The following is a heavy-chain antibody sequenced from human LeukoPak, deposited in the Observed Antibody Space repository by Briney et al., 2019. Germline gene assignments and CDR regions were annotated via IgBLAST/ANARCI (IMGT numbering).Heavy chain of an antibody. V-gene: IGHV3-30*03. Sequence: PGKSLRLSCAASGFTFNNYGMHWVRQAPGKGLEWVAVISYDGRNKHYPDSVKGRFTISRDISTDTLWLQMDSLRTEDTAVYYCARDRPFTMVRGVHDYWGQGTLVTVSS. D-gene: IGHD3-10*01. CDR2: ISYDGRNK. CDR1: GFTFNNYG. J-gene: IGHJ4*02. CDR3: ARDRPFTMVRGVHDY.